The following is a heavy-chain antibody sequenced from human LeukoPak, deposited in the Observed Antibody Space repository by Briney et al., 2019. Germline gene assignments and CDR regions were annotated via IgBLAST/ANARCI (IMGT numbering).Heavy chain of an antibody. V-gene: IGHV4-31*03. Sequence: SETLSLTCTVSGGSISSGGYYWSWIRQHPGKGLEWIGYIYYSGSTYYNPSLKSRVTISVDTSKNQFSLKLSSVTAADTAVYYCARVYGSGSYSYYYYMDVWGKGTTVTVSS. J-gene: IGHJ6*03. D-gene: IGHD3-10*01. CDR1: GGSISSGGYY. CDR2: IYYSGST. CDR3: ARVYGSGSYSYYYYMDV.